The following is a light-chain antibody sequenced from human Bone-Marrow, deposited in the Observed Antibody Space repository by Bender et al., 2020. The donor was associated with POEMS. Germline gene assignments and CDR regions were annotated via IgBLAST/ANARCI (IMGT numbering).Light chain of an antibody. CDR3: CSRAGPRAGPRSSWV. CDR1: SSDVGGYNY. CDR2: EVN. Sequence: QSALTQPRSVSGSPGQSVTISCTGTSSDVGGYNYVSWYQQHPGKAPKLMISEVNKRPSGVSDRFSGSKSANTASLTISGLQAEDEGDYYCCSRAGPRAGPRSSWVFGGGTKLTVL. V-gene: IGLV2-11*01. J-gene: IGLJ3*02.